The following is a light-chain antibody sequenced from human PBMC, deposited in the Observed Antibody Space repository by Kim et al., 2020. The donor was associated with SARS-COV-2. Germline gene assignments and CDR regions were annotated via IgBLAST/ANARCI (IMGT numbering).Light chain of an antibody. CDR2: AAS. J-gene: IGKJ2*03. CDR1: QSVSIN. CDR3: QQTLSTQYS. Sequence: DIEMTQSPSALSASVGDRVTISCRASQSVSINLNWYQQRPGKAPRLLISAASNLQSGVPSRFSGSGSGTGFTLTISSLQPEDFGSYYCQQTLSTQYSLGQGTKLEI. V-gene: IGKV1-39*01.